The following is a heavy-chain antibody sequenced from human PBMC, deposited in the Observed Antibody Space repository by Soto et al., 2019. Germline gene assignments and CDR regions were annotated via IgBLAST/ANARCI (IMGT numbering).Heavy chain of an antibody. Sequence: LRLSCAASGFTFSSYSMNWVRQAPGKGLEWVSSISSSSSYIYYADSVKGRFTISRDNAKNSLYLQMNSLRAEDTAVYYCARDSSKWLLGNGHDYWGQGTLVTVSS. D-gene: IGHD3-22*01. CDR3: ARDSSKWLLGNGHDY. CDR2: ISSSSSYI. J-gene: IGHJ4*02. CDR1: GFTFSSYS. V-gene: IGHV3-21*01.